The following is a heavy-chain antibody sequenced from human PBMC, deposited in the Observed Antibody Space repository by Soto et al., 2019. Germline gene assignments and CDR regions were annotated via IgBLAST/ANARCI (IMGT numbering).Heavy chain of an antibody. CDR3: TKGTRGSGWDC. J-gene: IGHJ4*02. V-gene: IGHV3-23*01. CDR2: ISGTGDTI. CDR1: GLTFSNYA. Sequence: GGSLRLSCAASGLTFSNYAMNWVRQAPGKGLEWVSTISGTGDTIYYPDSVKGRFTISRDNSKNTLYLQMNSLRAEDTAIYYCTKGTRGSGWDCWGQGTLVTVSS. D-gene: IGHD6-19*01.